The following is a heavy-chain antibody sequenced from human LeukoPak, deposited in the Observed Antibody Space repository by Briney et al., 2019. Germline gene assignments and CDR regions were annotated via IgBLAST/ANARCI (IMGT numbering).Heavy chain of an antibody. CDR3: ARQGYCSGGSCWKNWFDP. J-gene: IGHJ5*02. CDR1: GGSISSSSYY. Sequence: KPSETLSLTCTVSGGSISSSSYYWGWIRQPPGKGLEWIGSIYYSGSTYYNPSLKSRVTTSVDTSKNQFTLKLSSVTAADTAVYYCARQGYCSGGSCWKNWFDPWGQGTLVTVSS. D-gene: IGHD2-15*01. CDR2: IYYSGST. V-gene: IGHV4-39*01.